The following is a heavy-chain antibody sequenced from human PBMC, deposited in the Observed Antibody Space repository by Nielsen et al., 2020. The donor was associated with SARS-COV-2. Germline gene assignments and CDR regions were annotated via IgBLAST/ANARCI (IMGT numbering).Heavy chain of an antibody. CDR3: ARENSGPGGTASYGMDL. CDR2: IDTNIGKP. V-gene: IGHV7-4-1*02. Sequence: VSVKVSCKASGYSFSRYPMNWVRQAPGQGLEWMGWIDTNIGKPTPAQGFTGRFVFSSDTSVSTASLQISTLWAEDTAVYYCARENSGPGGTASYGMDLWGQGTTVTVSS. D-gene: IGHD3-10*01. J-gene: IGHJ6*02. CDR1: GYSFSRYP.